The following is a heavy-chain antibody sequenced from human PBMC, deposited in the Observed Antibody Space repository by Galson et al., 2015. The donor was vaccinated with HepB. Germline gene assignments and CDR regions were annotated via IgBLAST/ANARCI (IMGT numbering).Heavy chain of an antibody. J-gene: IGHJ4*02. D-gene: IGHD3-9*01. CDR2: ISSSSSYI. CDR1: GFTFSSYS. Sequence: SLRLSCAASGFTFSSYSMNWVRQAPGKGLEWVSSISSSSSYIYYADSVKGRFTISRDNAKNPLYLQMNSLRAEDTAVYYCARDHYDILTGYWNYWGQGTLVTVSS. CDR3: ARDHYDILTGYWNY. V-gene: IGHV3-21*01.